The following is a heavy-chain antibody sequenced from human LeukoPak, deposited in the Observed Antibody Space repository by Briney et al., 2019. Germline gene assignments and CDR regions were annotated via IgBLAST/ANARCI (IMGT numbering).Heavy chain of an antibody. J-gene: IGHJ4*02. CDR1: GFTFSNYA. D-gene: IGHD2-15*01. CDR2: INGRGGST. Sequence: GGSLRLSCAASGFTFSNYAMSWVRQAPGKGLEWVSSINGRGGSTYYADSVKGRFTISRDNSKNTLNLQMNSLRAEDTAIYYCAKDDVVVVAAIFWGQGTLVTVSS. V-gene: IGHV3-23*01. CDR3: AKDDVVVVAAIF.